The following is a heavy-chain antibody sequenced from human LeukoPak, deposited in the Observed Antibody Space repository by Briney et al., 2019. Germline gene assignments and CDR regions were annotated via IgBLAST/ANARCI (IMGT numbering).Heavy chain of an antibody. D-gene: IGHD6-13*01. J-gene: IGHJ4*02. CDR2: INHSGST. Sequence: SETLSLTCAVYGGSFSGYYWGWIRQPPGKGLEWIGEINHSGSTNYNPSLKSRVTISVDTSKNQFSLKLSSVTAADTAVYYCAGEPLAAAGTDYWGQGTLVTVSS. CDR3: AGEPLAAAGTDY. CDR1: GGSFSGYY. V-gene: IGHV4-34*01.